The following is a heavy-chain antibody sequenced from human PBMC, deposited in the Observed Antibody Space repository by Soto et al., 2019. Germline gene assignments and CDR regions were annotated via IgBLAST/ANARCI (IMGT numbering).Heavy chain of an antibody. D-gene: IGHD1-1*01. J-gene: IGHJ4*02. CDR3: ARHGTEFDY. CDR2: IYYSGST. CDR1: GGSISSSSYY. V-gene: IGHV4-39*01. Sequence: QLQLQESGPGLVKPSETLSLTCTVSGGSISSSSYYWGWIRQPPGKGLEWIGSIYYSGSTFYNPSLKRRVTITVDTSKNPYSLKLSSVTAADTAVYYCARHGTEFDYWGQGTLVTVSS.